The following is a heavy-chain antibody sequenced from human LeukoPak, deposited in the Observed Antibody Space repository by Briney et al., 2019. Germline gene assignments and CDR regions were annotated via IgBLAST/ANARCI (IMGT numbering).Heavy chain of an antibody. D-gene: IGHD5-24*01. CDR2: ISGSGGST. CDR3: AKGGDGYNWIDY. Sequence: GGSLRLSCAASGFTFSSYAMSWVRQAPGKGLEWASAISGSGGSTYYADSVKGRFTISRDNSKNTLYLQMNSLRAEDTAVYYCAKGGDGYNWIDYWGQGTLVTVSS. CDR1: GFTFSSYA. J-gene: IGHJ4*02. V-gene: IGHV3-23*01.